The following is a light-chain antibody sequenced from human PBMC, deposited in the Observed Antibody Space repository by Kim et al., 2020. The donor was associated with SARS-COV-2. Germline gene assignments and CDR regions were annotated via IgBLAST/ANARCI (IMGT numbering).Light chain of an antibody. CDR1: ALPKQY. V-gene: IGLV3-25*03. J-gene: IGLJ2*01. CDR2: KDS. CDR3: QSADSSGTYVV. Sequence: SYELTQPPSVSVSPGQTARITCSGDALPKQYAYWYQQKPGQAPVLVIYKDSERPSGIPERFSGSSSGTTVTLTISGVQAEDEADYYCQSADSSGTYVVFVGGTQLTVL.